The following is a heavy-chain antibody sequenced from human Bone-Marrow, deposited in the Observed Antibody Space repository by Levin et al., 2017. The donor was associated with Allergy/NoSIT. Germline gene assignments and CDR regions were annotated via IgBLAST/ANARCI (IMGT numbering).Heavy chain of an antibody. CDR1: GFTFSSFA. CDR3: AKDIAVAVRYFDY. J-gene: IGHJ4*02. V-gene: IGHV3-23*01. D-gene: IGHD6-19*01. CDR2: ISAGGGST. Sequence: SCAASGFTFSSFAMSWVRQPPGKGLEWVSAISAGGGSTYYADSVKGRFTISRDNSKNTLYLQINSLRAEDTAVYYCAKDIAVAVRYFDYWGQGTLVTVSS.